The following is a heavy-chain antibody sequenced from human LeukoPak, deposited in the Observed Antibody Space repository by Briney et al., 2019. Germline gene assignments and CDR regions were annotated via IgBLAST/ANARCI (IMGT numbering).Heavy chain of an antibody. CDR3: ARADGEGWNYYYMDV. CDR1: GGSISSGGYY. V-gene: IGHV4-30-2*01. Sequence: SETLSLTCTVSGGSISSGGYYWSWIRQPPGKGLEWIGYIYHSGSTYYNPSLKSRVTISVDRSKNQFSLKLSSVTAADTAVYYCARADGEGWNYYYMDVWGKGTTVTVSS. CDR2: IYHSGST. D-gene: IGHD3-10*01. J-gene: IGHJ6*03.